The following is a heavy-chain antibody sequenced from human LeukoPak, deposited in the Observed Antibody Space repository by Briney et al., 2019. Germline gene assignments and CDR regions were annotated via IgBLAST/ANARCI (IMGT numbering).Heavy chain of an antibody. Sequence: GGSLRLSCAASGFTFSSYAMHWVRQAPGKGLEWVAVISYDGSNKYYADSVKGRFTISRDNSKNTLYLQMNSLRAEDTAVYYCARNSGSRGLDYWAREPWSPSPQ. D-gene: IGHD1-26*01. CDR1: GFTFSSYA. CDR3: ARNSGSRGLDY. J-gene: IGHJ4*02. CDR2: ISYDGSNK. V-gene: IGHV3-30-3*01.